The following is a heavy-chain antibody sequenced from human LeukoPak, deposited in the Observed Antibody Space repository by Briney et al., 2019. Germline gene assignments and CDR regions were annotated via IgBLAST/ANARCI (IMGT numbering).Heavy chain of an antibody. D-gene: IGHD2-15*01. J-gene: IGHJ4*02. Sequence: GGSLRLSCAASGFTFSSYSMNWVRQAPGRGLEWVSYISSSSSTIYYADSVKGRFTISRDNAKNSLYLQMNSLRAEDTAVYYCASGSQAATGPDFDYWGQGTLVTVSS. CDR3: ASGSQAATGPDFDY. CDR2: ISSSSSTI. CDR1: GFTFSSYS. V-gene: IGHV3-48*01.